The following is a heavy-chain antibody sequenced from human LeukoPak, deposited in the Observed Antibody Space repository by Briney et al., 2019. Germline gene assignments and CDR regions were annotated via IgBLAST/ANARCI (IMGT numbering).Heavy chain of an antibody. J-gene: IGHJ1*01. V-gene: IGHV3-23*01. Sequence: PGGSLRLSCAASGFTFSSYGMSWVRQAPGKGLEWVSAISGSGGSTYYADSVKGRFTISRDNSKNTLYLQMNSLRAEDTAVYYCANSYYYGLEYFQHWGQGTLVTVSS. CDR1: GFTFSSYG. D-gene: IGHD3-10*01. CDR2: ISGSGGST. CDR3: ANSYYYGLEYFQH.